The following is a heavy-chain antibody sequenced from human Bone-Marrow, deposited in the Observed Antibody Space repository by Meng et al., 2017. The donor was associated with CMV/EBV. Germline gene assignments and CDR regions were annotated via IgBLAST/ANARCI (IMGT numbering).Heavy chain of an antibody. CDR3: ARGGYCSSASCDYALHHYYGMDV. CDR2: ISYDGSNK. CDR1: GFTFSSYA. V-gene: IGHV3-30*04. J-gene: IGHJ6*02. D-gene: IGHD2-2*01. Sequence: GESLKISCAASGFTFSSYAMHWVRQAPGKGLEWVAVISYDGSNKYYADSVKGRFTISRDNSKNTLYLQMNSLRAEDTAVYYCARGGYCSSASCDYALHHYYGMDVWGQGTTVTVSS.